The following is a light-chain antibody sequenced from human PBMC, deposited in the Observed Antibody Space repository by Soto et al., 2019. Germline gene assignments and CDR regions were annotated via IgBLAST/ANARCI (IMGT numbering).Light chain of an antibody. Sequence: EIVLTQSPGTLSLSPGERGTLSCRASQNLGTLYLAWFQQKSGQAPRLLIYSASRRATGIPDRFTDSGSGTDFTLTINRVEPEDFAVYFCQQYAGSPRTFGQGTKVEIK. CDR2: SAS. J-gene: IGKJ1*01. V-gene: IGKV3-20*01. CDR3: QQYAGSPRT. CDR1: QNLGTLY.